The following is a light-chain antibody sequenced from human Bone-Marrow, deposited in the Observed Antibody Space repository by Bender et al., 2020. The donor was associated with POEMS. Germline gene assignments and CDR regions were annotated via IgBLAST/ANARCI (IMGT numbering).Light chain of an antibody. CDR3: QVWDRSTVV. Sequence: SYVLTQPPSVSVAPGQTARITCGGNNIGSKSVHWYQQKPGQAPVLVVYDDRERPSGIPERFSGSNSGNTATLTISRVEAGDEADYYCQVWDRSTVVFGGGTKVTVL. CDR1: NIGSKS. V-gene: IGLV3-21*02. CDR2: DDR. J-gene: IGLJ2*01.